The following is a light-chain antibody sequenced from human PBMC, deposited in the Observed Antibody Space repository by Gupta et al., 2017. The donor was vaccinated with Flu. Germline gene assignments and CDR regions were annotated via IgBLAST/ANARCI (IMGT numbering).Light chain of an antibody. CDR1: SSNFGAGYD. CDR2: GNN. J-gene: IGLJ3*02. V-gene: IGLV1-40*01. CDR3: QSYDSSLSGSV. Sequence: QSVLTQPPSVSGAPGQRLTISCTGSSSNFGAGYDVHWYQHLPGTAPKLLIYGNNNRPSGVPDRFSGSKSGTSASLAITGLQAEDEADDYCQSYDSSLSGSVFGGGTRLTVL.